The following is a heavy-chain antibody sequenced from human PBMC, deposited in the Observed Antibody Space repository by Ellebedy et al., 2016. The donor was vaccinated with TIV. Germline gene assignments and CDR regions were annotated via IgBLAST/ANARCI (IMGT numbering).Heavy chain of an antibody. CDR3: AREGYCGGDWYSYYYCGMDV. D-gene: IGHD2-21*02. CDR2: ISYDGSNK. V-gene: IGHV3-30-3*01. Sequence: GESLKISCAASGFTFSSYAMHWVRQAPGKGLEWVAVISYDGSNKYYADSVKGRFTISRDNSKNTLYLQMNSLRAEDTAVYYCAREGYCGGDWYSYYYCGMDVWGQGTTVTVSS. J-gene: IGHJ6*02. CDR1: GFTFSSYA.